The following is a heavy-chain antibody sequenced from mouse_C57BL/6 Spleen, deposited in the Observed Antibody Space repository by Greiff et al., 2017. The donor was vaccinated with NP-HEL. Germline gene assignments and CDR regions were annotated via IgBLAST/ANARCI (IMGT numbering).Heavy chain of an antibody. V-gene: IGHV1-55*01. Sequence: VQLQQPGAELVKPGASVKMSCKASGYTFTSYWITWVKQRPGQGLEWIGDIYPGSGSTNYNEKFKSKATLTVETSSSTAYMQLSSLTSEDSAVYYCARLRDAMDYWGQGTSVTVSS. J-gene: IGHJ4*01. CDR2: IYPGSGST. CDR1: GYTFTSYW. CDR3: ARLRDAMDY.